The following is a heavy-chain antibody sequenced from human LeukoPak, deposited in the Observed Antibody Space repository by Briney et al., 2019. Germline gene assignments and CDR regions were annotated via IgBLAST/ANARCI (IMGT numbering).Heavy chain of an antibody. V-gene: IGHV4-61*02. CDR3: ARDSMDSYGYWYFDL. CDR1: GGSISSGSYY. D-gene: IGHD5-18*01. Sequence: SETLSLTCTVSGGSISSGSYYWSWIRQPAGKGLEWIGRIYTSGSTNYNPSLKSRVTISVDTSKNQFSLKLSSVTAADTAVYYCARDSMDSYGYWYFDLWGRGTLVTVSS. J-gene: IGHJ2*01. CDR2: IYTSGST.